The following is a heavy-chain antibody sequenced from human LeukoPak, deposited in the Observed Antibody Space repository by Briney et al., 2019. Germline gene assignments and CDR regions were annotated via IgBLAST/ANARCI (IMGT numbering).Heavy chain of an antibody. CDR2: IYYSGST. Sequence: NPSQTLSLTCTVSGGSISSGDYYWCWIRQPPGKGLEWIGYIYYSGSTYYNPSLKSRVTISVDTSKNQFSLKLSSVTAADTAVYYCAREGLLGQYGAFDIWGQGTMVTVSS. V-gene: IGHV4-30-4*08. D-gene: IGHD1/OR15-1a*01. CDR1: GGSISSGDYY. CDR3: AREGLLGQYGAFDI. J-gene: IGHJ3*02.